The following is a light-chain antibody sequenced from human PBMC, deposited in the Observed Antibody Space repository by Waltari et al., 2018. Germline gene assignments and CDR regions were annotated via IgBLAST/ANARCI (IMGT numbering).Light chain of an antibody. V-gene: IGLV1-47*01. CDR3: AAWDDSLSGRV. Sequence: QSVLTQPPSASGTPGQRVPISCSGSSPNIGSNYVIWYQQLPGTAPKPLIYRNNQRPSGVPDRFSGSKSGTSASLAISGLRSEDEADYYCAAWDDSLSGRVFGGGTKLTVL. CDR1: SPNIGSNY. CDR2: RNN. J-gene: IGLJ3*02.